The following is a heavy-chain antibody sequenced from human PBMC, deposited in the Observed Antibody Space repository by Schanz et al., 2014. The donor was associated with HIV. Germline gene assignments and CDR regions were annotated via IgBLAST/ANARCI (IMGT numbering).Heavy chain of an antibody. CDR2: INPNEGDT. CDR3: AKSRFQLHWFDS. V-gene: IGHV1-2*02. CDR1: GYTFSKND. D-gene: IGHD2-2*01. Sequence: QVQLVQSGAEVKKPGASVRVSCKASGYTFSKNDINWVRQAPGQGLEWMGWINPNEGDTKFAQKFRGRVTMTRDTSISTAYMELTRLRFDDTAVYYCAKSRFQLHWFDSWGQGTLVTVSS. J-gene: IGHJ5*01.